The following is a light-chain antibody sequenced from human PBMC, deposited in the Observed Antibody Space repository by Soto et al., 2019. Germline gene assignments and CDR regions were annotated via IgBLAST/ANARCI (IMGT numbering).Light chain of an antibody. CDR1: GSNIGSHT. CDR2: SNN. J-gene: IGLJ2*01. V-gene: IGLV1-44*01. Sequence: QSVLTQPPSASGTPGQRITISCSGSGSNIGSHTVNWHQQVPGTAPKLLIYSNNERPSGVPDRFSGSKSGTSASLAISGLQSGHEADYYCAAWDDSLNGVIFGGGTKVTVL. CDR3: AAWDDSLNGVI.